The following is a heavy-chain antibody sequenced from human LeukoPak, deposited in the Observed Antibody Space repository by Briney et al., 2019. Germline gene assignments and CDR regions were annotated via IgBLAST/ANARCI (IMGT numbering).Heavy chain of an antibody. J-gene: IGHJ5*02. Sequence: SETLSLTCSVSGGSISSYYWSWIRQPPGKGLEWIGYIYYSGSINYNSSLKSRVTISVDTSKNQFSLKLSSVTAADTAVYYCARVDSGSYSWFDPWGQGTLVTVSS. V-gene: IGHV4-59*01. D-gene: IGHD1-26*01. CDR1: GGSISSYY. CDR3: ARVDSGSYSWFDP. CDR2: IYYSGSI.